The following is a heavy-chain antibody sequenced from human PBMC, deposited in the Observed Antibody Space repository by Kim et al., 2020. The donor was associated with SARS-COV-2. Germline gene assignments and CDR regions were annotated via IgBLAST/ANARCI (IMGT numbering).Heavy chain of an antibody. CDR3: AKGYGSGSYWHIDN. CDR2: ILYDGSNK. Sequence: GGSLRLSCAASGFIFSSYGMHWVRQAPGKGLEWVAVILYDGSNKAYAGSVKGRFTISRDNSKNTLYLQMDSLRVEDTAVYYCAKGYGSGSYWHIDNWGQGTLGTVST. D-gene: IGHD3-10*01. CDR1: GFIFSSYG. J-gene: IGHJ4*02. V-gene: IGHV3-30*18.